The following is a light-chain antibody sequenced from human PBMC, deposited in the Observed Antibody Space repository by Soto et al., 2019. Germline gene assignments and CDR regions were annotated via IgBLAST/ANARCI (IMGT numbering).Light chain of an antibody. CDR2: EGN. Sequence: QSVLTQPASVSGSPGQSITISCPGIRSDVGSYNLVSWFQQHPGKAPKLMIYEGNKRPSGVSNRFSGSKSGHTASLTISGLQAEDDADYYCCSYAGGSTVLFGGGTKLTVL. CDR3: CSYAGGSTVL. CDR1: RSDVGSYNL. V-gene: IGLV2-23*01. J-gene: IGLJ2*01.